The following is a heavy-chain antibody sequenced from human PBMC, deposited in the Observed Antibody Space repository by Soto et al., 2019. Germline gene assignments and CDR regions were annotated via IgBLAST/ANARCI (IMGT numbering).Heavy chain of an antibody. CDR1: GGAFSGYY. V-gene: IGHV4-34*01. J-gene: IGHJ4*02. Sequence: AETLSRTCAVYGGAFSGYYWSWIRRPPGKGLEWIGEIYNSRGNNYNPSLKSRVTISVDKYKNHFSLKLSSVTAADTAVYYCARGGGSDFFDSWGQGTLVTVSS. D-gene: IGHD5-12*01. CDR2: IYNSRGN. CDR3: ARGGGSDFFDS.